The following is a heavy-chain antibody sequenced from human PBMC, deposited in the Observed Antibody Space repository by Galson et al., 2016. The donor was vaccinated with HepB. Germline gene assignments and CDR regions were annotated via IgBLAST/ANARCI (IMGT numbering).Heavy chain of an antibody. V-gene: IGHV3-30*18. CDR1: GFTFSSYG. D-gene: IGHD2-2*01. CDR2: ISYDGSNK. J-gene: IGHJ4*02. Sequence: SLRLSCAASGFTFSSYGMHWVRQAPGKGLEWVAFISYDGSNKKYADSVKGRFTISRDNSKKTLYLQMNSLRTKDTAVYYCAKDGRFYCSSASCHDHFHYWGQGTLVTVSS. CDR3: AKDGRFYCSSASCHDHFHY.